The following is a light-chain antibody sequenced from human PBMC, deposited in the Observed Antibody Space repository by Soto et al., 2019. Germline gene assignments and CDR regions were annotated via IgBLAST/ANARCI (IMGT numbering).Light chain of an antibody. J-gene: IGLJ3*02. CDR1: KSNIGDNA. V-gene: IGLV1-36*01. Sequence: QSVLTQPPSVSEAPRQTVTIYCSGSKSNIGDNAVNWYQQLPGKAPKLLIYYDDLLPSGVSDRFSGSKSGASASLAISGLQSEDEADYYCAAWDDSLNAWVFGGGTKLTVL. CDR2: YDD. CDR3: AAWDDSLNAWV.